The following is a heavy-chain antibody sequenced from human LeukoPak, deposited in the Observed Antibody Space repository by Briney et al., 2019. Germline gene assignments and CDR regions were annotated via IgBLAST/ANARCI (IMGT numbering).Heavy chain of an antibody. Sequence: GASVKVSCKASGYTFTSYGISWVRQAPGQGLEWMGWISAYNGNTNYAQKLQGRVTMTTDTSTSTAYMELRSLRSDGTAVYYCARAARGGSLRYYYYYYMDVWGKGTTVTVSS. D-gene: IGHD1-26*01. J-gene: IGHJ6*03. CDR3: ARAARGGSLRYYYYYYMDV. CDR2: ISAYNGNT. V-gene: IGHV1-18*01. CDR1: GYTFTSYG.